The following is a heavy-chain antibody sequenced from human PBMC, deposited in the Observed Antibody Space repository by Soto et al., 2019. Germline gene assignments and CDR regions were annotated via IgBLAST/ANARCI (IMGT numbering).Heavy chain of an antibody. D-gene: IGHD5-18*01. Sequence: GGSLRLSCAASGFTFSSYWMHWVRQAPGKGLVWVSRINSDGSSTSYADSVKGRFTISRDNAKNTLYQQMNILRAADTAVYYCARVGQLWMEYYGMDVWGQGTTVTVSS. V-gene: IGHV3-74*01. CDR1: GFTFSSYW. CDR3: ARVGQLWMEYYGMDV. J-gene: IGHJ6*02. CDR2: INSDGSST.